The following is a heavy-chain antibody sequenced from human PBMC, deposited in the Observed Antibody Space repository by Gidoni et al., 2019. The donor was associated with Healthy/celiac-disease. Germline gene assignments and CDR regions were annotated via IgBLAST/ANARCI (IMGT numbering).Heavy chain of an antibody. V-gene: IGHV3-30-3*01. Sequence: QVQLVESGGGVVQPGRSLSLSCAASGFTFSSYAMHWVRQAPGKGLEWVAVISYDGSNKYYADSVKGRFTISRDNSKNTLYLQMNSLRAEDTAVYYCARDRWDIVVVPAAHDAFDIWGQGTMVTVSS. CDR2: ISYDGSNK. CDR3: ARDRWDIVVVPAAHDAFDI. CDR1: GFTFSSYA. D-gene: IGHD2-2*01. J-gene: IGHJ3*02.